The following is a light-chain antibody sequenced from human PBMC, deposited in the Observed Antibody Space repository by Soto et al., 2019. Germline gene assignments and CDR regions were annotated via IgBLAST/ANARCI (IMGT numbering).Light chain of an antibody. CDR1: QSVRSNY. V-gene: IGKV3-20*01. Sequence: EIVLTQSPGTLSLSPGERATLSCRASQSVRSNYLAWYQQKPGQAPRLLIYGASSRATGIPDRFSGSGSGRDFTLTISRLEPEDFAVYYCQHYGSSAYTFGQGTTLEIK. CDR3: QHYGSSAYT. CDR2: GAS. J-gene: IGKJ2*01.